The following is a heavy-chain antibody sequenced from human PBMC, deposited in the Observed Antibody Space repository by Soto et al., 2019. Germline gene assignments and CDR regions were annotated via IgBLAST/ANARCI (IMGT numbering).Heavy chain of an antibody. CDR2: ISAYNGNT. D-gene: IGHD2-15*01. CDR3: ARTSGYCSGGSCYLLDYYYYGMDV. J-gene: IGHJ6*02. CDR1: GYTFTSYG. Sequence: QVQLVQSGAEVKKPGASVKVSCKASGYTFTSYGISWVRQAPGQGLEWMGWISAYNGNTNYAQKLQGRVTMTTDTSTSTAYMELRSLRSDDTAVYYCARTSGYCSGGSCYLLDYYYYGMDVWGQGTTVTVSS. V-gene: IGHV1-18*01.